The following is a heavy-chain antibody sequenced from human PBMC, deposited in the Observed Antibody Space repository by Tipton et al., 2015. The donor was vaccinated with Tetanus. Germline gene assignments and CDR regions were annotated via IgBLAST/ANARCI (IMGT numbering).Heavy chain of an antibody. Sequence: QLVQSGAEVKKPGESLNISCKASGYNFATFWIGWVRQKPGKGLEWMGIIYPGDSDTRYSPSFQGQVTISADKSITTAYLQWSSLKASDTAMYYCARRLGPYTGDQIWHFDLWGRGTLVTVSS. D-gene: IGHD7-27*01. CDR3: ARRLGPYTGDQIWHFDL. V-gene: IGHV5-51*01. CDR1: GYNFATFW. J-gene: IGHJ2*01. CDR2: IYPGDSDT.